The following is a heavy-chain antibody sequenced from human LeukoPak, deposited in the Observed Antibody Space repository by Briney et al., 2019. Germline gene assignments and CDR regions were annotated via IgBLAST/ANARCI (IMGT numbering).Heavy chain of an antibody. Sequence: PSETLSLTCTVSGGSISSSSYYWGWIRQPPGKGLEWIGSIYYSGSTYYNPSLKSRVTISVDTSKNQFSLKLSSVTAADTAVYYCARVPYYYDSSGLYWGQGTLVTVSS. D-gene: IGHD3-22*01. CDR2: IYYSGST. J-gene: IGHJ4*02. V-gene: IGHV4-39*07. CDR3: ARVPYYYDSSGLY. CDR1: GGSISSSSYY.